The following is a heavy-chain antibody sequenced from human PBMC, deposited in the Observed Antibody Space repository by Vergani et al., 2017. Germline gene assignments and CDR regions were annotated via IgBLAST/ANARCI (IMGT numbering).Heavy chain of an antibody. Sequence: QLQLQESGPGLLKPSETLSLTCSVSGTSISGSSDYWGWIRQPPGKGLAWIGSIFYTRTSYYNPSLESRATNSVDTSKNQFSLKLKSVTAADTAVYYCARQFWGGGGYRFDHWGQGTLVTVSS. J-gene: IGHJ4*02. CDR3: ARQFWGGGGYRFDH. CDR2: IFYTRTS. CDR1: GTSISGSSDY. V-gene: IGHV4-39*01. D-gene: IGHD5-18*01.